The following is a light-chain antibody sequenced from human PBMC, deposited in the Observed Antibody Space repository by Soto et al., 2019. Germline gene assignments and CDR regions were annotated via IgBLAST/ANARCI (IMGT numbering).Light chain of an antibody. CDR2: GAS. Sequence: EIVMTQSPATLSGSPGERATLSCRGSQSVSSKLAWYQQKPGQAPRLLIYGASTRATGIPARFSGSGSGTEFTLTISSLKSADFAVYYCQQYNNWHPITFGQGTRLEIK. V-gene: IGKV3-15*01. CDR1: QSVSSK. J-gene: IGKJ5*01. CDR3: QQYNNWHPIT.